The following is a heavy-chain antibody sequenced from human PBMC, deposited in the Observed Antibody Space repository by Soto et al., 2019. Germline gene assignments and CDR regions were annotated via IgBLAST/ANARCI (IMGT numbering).Heavy chain of an antibody. D-gene: IGHD6-13*01. Sequence: EVQLVQSGAEVKKPGESLRISCKGSGYRFTSYWISWVRQMPGKGLEWMGRIDPSDSYTNYNPSFQGHVTISADKSISTSYLQRSSLQAPDTAMYYCASHSFYSISWYEDNYWGQGTLVTVSS. V-gene: IGHV5-10-1*01. CDR2: IDPSDSYT. J-gene: IGHJ4*02. CDR3: ASHSFYSISWYEDNY. CDR1: GYRFTSYW.